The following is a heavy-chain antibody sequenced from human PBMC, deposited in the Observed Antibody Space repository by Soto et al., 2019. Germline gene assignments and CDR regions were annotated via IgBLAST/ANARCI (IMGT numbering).Heavy chain of an antibody. V-gene: IGHV1-69*06. D-gene: IGHD3-10*01. Sequence: SVKVSCKASGGTFSSYAISWVRQAPGQGLEWMGGIIPIFGTANYAQKFQGRVTITADKSTSTAYKELSSLRSEDTAVYYCARDTMVRGVTSSWGQGTLVTVSS. J-gene: IGHJ4*02. CDR3: ARDTMVRGVTSS. CDR1: GGTFSSYA. CDR2: IIPIFGTA.